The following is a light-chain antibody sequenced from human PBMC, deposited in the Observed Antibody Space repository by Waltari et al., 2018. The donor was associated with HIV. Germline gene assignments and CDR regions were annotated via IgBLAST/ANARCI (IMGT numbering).Light chain of an antibody. Sequence: DIQLTQSPSFLSASVGDRVTITCRASQGISSYLAWYQQKPGKAPKLLIYAASTLQSGVPSRFSDSGSGTEFTLTISSLQPEDFATYYCQQLNSYPLTFGGGTKVEIK. CDR2: AAS. CDR1: QGISSY. J-gene: IGKJ4*01. V-gene: IGKV1-9*01. CDR3: QQLNSYPLT.